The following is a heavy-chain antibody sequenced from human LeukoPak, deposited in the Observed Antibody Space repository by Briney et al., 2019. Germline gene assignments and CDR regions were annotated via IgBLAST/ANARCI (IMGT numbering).Heavy chain of an antibody. CDR3: TRDYWDYGDYFSDF. V-gene: IGHV3-7*01. CDR2: IRQLGNEK. J-gene: IGHJ4*02. D-gene: IGHD4-17*01. Sequence: GGSLRLSCAASGFTFSSYWMSRVRQAPGKELEWVANIRQLGNEKYYVDSVKGRFTISRDNAKNSLYLQMNSLRAEDTAVYYCTRDYWDYGDYFSDFWGPGTQVTVSS. CDR1: GFTFSSYW.